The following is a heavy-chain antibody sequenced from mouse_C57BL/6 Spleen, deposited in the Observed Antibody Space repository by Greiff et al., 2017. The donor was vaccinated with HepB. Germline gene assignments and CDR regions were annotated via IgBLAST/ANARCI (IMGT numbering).Heavy chain of an antibody. CDR1: GFTFSDYY. CDR3: ARSSSGYYWYFDV. Sequence: EVKLVESEGGLVQPGSSMKLSCTASGFTFSDYYMAWVRQVPEKGLEWVANINYDGSSTYYLDSLKSRFIISRDNAKNILYLQMSSLKSEDTATYYCARSSSGYYWYFDVWGTGTTVTVSS. V-gene: IGHV5-16*01. CDR2: INYDGSST. J-gene: IGHJ1*03. D-gene: IGHD3-2*02.